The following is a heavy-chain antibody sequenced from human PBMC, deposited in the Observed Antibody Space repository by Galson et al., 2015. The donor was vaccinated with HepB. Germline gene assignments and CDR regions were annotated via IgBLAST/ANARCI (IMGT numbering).Heavy chain of an antibody. CDR2: ISAYSGNT. J-gene: IGHJ6*02. V-gene: IGHV1-18*01. CDR3: ARDDYGDSNPTPYYYYYGMDV. D-gene: IGHD4-17*01. CDR1: GYTFTSYG. Sequence: SVKVSCKASGYTFTSYGISWVRQAPGQGLEWMGWISAYSGNTNYAQKLQGRVTMTTDTSTSTAYMELRSLRSDDTAVYYCARDDYGDSNPTPYYYYYGMDVWGQGTTVTVSS.